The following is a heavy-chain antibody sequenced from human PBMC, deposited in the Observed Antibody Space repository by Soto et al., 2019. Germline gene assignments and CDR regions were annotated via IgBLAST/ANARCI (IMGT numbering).Heavy chain of an antibody. V-gene: IGHV1-18*01. J-gene: IGHJ4*02. CDR2: ISPHNRNT. CDR3: ARDEGGYDILTGYYKAHHFDQ. CDR1: GYTFGHFY. D-gene: IGHD3-9*01. Sequence: QVQLVQSGAEVKRPGDSVKVSCQASGYTFGHFYITWVRQAPGQGLEWMGAISPHNRNTNYAEKFRGRVTMTTDTSTTTAYMELRSLRSDDTTVYYCARDEGGYDILTGYYKAHHFDQWGQGALVTVSS.